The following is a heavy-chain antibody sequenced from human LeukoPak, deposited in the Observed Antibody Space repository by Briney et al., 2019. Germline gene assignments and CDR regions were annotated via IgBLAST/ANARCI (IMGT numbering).Heavy chain of an antibody. D-gene: IGHD3-10*01. Sequence: SETLSLTCAVYGGSFSGYYWSWIRQPPGKGLEWIGEINHSGSTNYIPSLKSRVTISVDTSKNQFSLKLSSVTAADTAVYYCARAGGILWFGEFPFDYWGQGTLVTVSS. CDR3: ARAGGILWFGEFPFDY. CDR1: GGSFSGYY. J-gene: IGHJ4*02. CDR2: INHSGST. V-gene: IGHV4-34*01.